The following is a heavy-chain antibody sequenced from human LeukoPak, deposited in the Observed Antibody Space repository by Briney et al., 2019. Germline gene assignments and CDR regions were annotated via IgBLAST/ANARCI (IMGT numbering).Heavy chain of an antibody. D-gene: IGHD2-2*01. V-gene: IGHV4-34*01. CDR2: INHSGST. CDR1: GGSFSGYY. Sequence: SETLSLTCAVYGGSFSGYYWSWIRQPPGKGLEWIGEINHSGSTNYNPPLKSRVTISVDTSKNQFSLQLSSVTAADTAVYYCAREGSYCSSTSCLNHDYWGQGTLVTVSS. J-gene: IGHJ4*02. CDR3: AREGSYCSSTSCLNHDY.